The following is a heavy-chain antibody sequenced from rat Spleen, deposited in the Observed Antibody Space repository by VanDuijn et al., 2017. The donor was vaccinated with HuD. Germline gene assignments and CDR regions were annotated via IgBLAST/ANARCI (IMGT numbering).Heavy chain of an antibody. CDR2: ITSGGSNT. D-gene: IGHD1-11*01. Sequence: EVQLVESGGGLVQPGRSLKLSCAASGFTFSSFAMAWVRQAPKKGLEWVATITSGGSNTYYPDSVKGRFTISRDNAKSTLYLQMDSLRSEDTAPYYCAKDRPYGGYSEPFAYWGQGTLVTVSS. CDR1: GFTFSSFA. CDR3: AKDRPYGGYSEPFAY. V-gene: IGHV5-25*01. J-gene: IGHJ3*01.